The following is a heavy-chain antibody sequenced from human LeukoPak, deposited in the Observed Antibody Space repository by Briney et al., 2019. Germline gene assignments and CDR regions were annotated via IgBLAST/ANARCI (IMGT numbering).Heavy chain of an antibody. CDR1: GFTFRNAW. CDR2: IKSKTDGGTT. D-gene: IGHD4-17*01. Sequence: EPGGSLTLSFAASGFTFRNAWMSWVRQAPGKGLEWVGRIKSKTDGGTTDYAAPVKGRFTISRDDSTNTLYLQMNSLKTEDTAVYYCTTTSDYGDHKRWGQGTLVTVSS. J-gene: IGHJ4*02. CDR3: TTTSDYGDHKR. V-gene: IGHV3-15*01.